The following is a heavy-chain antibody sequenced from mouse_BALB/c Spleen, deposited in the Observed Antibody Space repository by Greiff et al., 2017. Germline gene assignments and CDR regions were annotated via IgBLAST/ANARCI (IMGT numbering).Heavy chain of an antibody. CDR3: ARTDGYYVYFDY. J-gene: IGHJ2*01. D-gene: IGHD2-3*01. CDR1: GFSLTSYG. Sequence: VQLQQSGPGLVQPSQSLSITCTVSGFSLTSYGVHWVRQSPGKGLEWLGVIWSGGSTDYNAAFISRLSISKDNSKSQVFFKMNSLQANDTAIYYRARTDGYYVYFDYWGQGTTLTVSS. CDR2: IWSGGST. V-gene: IGHV2-2*02.